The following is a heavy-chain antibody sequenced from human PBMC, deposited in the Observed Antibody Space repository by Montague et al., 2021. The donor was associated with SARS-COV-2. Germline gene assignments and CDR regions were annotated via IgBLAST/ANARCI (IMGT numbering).Heavy chain of an antibody. CDR2: IYYSGST. J-gene: IGHJ4*02. CDR3: ARLDLGYCSGCGCYSGFDY. Sequence: SETLSLTCAVYGGSISGYYWSWIRQPPGKGLEWIGEIYYSGSTNYNPSLKSRVTISVDTSKNQFSLKLSSVTAADTAVYYCARLDLGYCSGCGCYSGFDYWGQGTLVTVSS. V-gene: IGHV4-34*01. CDR1: GGSISGYY. D-gene: IGHD2-15*01.